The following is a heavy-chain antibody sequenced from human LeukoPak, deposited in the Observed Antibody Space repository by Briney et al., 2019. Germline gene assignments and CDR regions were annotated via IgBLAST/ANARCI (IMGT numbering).Heavy chain of an antibody. Sequence: GRSLRLSCAASGFTFSSYAMHWVRQAPGKGLEWVAVISYDGSNKYYADSVKGRFTISRDNSKNTLYLQMNSLRAEDTAVYYCAREESYYYDSSGYYYVYPDIWGQGTMVTVSS. V-gene: IGHV3-30-3*01. J-gene: IGHJ3*02. CDR1: GFTFSSYA. CDR3: AREESYYYDSSGYYYVYPDI. D-gene: IGHD3-22*01. CDR2: ISYDGSNK.